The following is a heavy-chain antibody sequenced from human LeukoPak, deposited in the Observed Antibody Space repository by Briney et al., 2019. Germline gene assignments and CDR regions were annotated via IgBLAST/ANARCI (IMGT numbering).Heavy chain of an antibody. Sequence: GGSLRLSCAASGLTFSSFGMHWVRQAPGKGLEWVAVTSFDGGNKHYADSVKGRFTISRDNSKNTLYLQMNTLRVEDTAVYYCAKGRLLRAPWGMDVWGQGTTVTVSS. CDR2: TSFDGGNK. D-gene: IGHD1-26*01. CDR3: AKGRLLRAPWGMDV. J-gene: IGHJ6*02. V-gene: IGHV3-30*18. CDR1: GLTFSSFG.